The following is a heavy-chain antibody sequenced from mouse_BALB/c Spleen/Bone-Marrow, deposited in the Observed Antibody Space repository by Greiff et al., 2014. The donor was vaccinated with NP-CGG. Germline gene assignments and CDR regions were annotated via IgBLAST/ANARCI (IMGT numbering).Heavy chain of an antibody. Sequence: QVQLQQSXPELVRPGVSVKLSCKGSGYTFTAYAMHWVKQSHAKSLEWIGLISTYSGNTHYNQNFKGKATMTVDKSSSTAYMELARLTSEDTAIYYCARNFYGSSYFDYWGQGTTLTVSS. J-gene: IGHJ2*01. CDR2: ISTYSGNT. V-gene: IGHV1-67*01. D-gene: IGHD1-1*01. CDR1: GYTFTAYA. CDR3: ARNFYGSSYFDY.